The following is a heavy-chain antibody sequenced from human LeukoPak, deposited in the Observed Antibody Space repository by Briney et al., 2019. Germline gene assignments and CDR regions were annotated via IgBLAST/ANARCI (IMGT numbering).Heavy chain of an antibody. Sequence: PSETLSLTCTVSGSSISSSSYYWGWIRQPPGKGLEWIGSIYYSGSTYYNPSLKSRVTISVDTSKNQFSLKLSSVTAADTAVYYCARGVRLQISYYFDYWGQGTLVTVSS. CDR1: GSSISSSSYY. J-gene: IGHJ4*02. CDR3: ARGVRLQISYYFDY. D-gene: IGHD5-24*01. V-gene: IGHV4-39*07. CDR2: IYYSGST.